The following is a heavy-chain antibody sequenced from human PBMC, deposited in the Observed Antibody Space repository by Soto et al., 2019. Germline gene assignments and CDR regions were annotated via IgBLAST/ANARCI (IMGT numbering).Heavy chain of an antibody. D-gene: IGHD6-13*01. Sequence: QLQLQESGSGLVKPSQTLSLTCAVSGDSISTDGYSWSWIRQPPGKGLDWIGFIYQSGSTYYNPSLERRVSISVDRSKNQISRKLTSVTAADTAVYYGARHLYSSSWSSFDSWGQGTLVTVSS. CDR2: IYQSGST. V-gene: IGHV4-30-2*01. CDR3: ARHLYSSSWSSFDS. CDR1: GDSISTDGYS. J-gene: IGHJ4*02.